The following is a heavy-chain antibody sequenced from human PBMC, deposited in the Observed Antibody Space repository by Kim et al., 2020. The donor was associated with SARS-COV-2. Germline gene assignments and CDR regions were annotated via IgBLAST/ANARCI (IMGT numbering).Heavy chain of an antibody. CDR2: ISFDGSNK. D-gene: IGHD6-19*01. CDR3: AKVIVAGVKGCDY. J-gene: IGHJ4*02. V-gene: IGHV3-30*18. Sequence: GGSLRLSCAASGFTFSSYGMHWVRQAPGKGLEWVAVISFDGSNKYYADSVKGRFTISRDNSENTLYLQMNSLRAEDTAVYYCAKVIVAGVKGCDYWGQGTLVTVSS. CDR1: GFTFSSYG.